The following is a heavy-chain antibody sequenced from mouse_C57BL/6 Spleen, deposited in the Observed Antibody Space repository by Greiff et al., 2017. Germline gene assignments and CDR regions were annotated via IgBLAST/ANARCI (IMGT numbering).Heavy chain of an antibody. CDR1: GYAFSSYW. CDR2: IYPGDGDT. V-gene: IGHV1-80*01. Sequence: VQLQQSGAELVKPGASVKISCKASGYAFSSYWMNWVKQRPGKGLEWIGQIYPGDGDTSYTGKFKGKATLTADKSSSTAYIQLSSLTSEDSAVYFCSRAVGFAYWGQGTLVTVSA. CDR3: SRAVGFAY. J-gene: IGHJ3*01. D-gene: IGHD1-1*02.